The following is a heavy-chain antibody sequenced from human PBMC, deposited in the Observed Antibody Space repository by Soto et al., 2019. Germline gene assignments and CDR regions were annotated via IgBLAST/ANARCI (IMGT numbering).Heavy chain of an antibody. CDR1: GGSISSYY. J-gene: IGHJ6*02. Sequence: ETLSLTCTVSGGSISSYYWSWIRQPPGKGLEWIGYIYYSGSTNYNPSLKSRVTISVDTSKNQFSLKLSSVTAADTAVYYCARDRVVDTYYYYGMDVWGQGTTVTVS. V-gene: IGHV4-59*01. CDR2: IYYSGST. D-gene: IGHD3-3*01. CDR3: ARDRVVDTYYYYGMDV.